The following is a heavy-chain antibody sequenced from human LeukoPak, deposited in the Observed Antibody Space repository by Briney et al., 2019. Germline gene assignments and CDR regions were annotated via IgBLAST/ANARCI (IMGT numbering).Heavy chain of an antibody. Sequence: PGGSLRLSCAASGFTFSSYGMHWVRQAPGKGLEWVAVIWYDGSNKYYADSVKGRFTISRDNSKNTLYLQMNSLRAEDTAVYYCARDELMFRGVDYFDYWGQGTLVTVSS. CDR3: ARDELMFRGVDYFDY. J-gene: IGHJ4*02. CDR2: IWYDGSNK. V-gene: IGHV3-33*01. CDR1: GFTFSSYG. D-gene: IGHD1-26*01.